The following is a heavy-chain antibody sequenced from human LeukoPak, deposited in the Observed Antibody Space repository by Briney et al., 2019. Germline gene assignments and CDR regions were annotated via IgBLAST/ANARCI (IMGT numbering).Heavy chain of an antibody. D-gene: IGHD5-18*01. CDR3: ATDRRGYSYGSFRY. V-gene: IGHV1-24*01. Sequence: ASVKVSCKVSGYTLTELSMHWVRQAPGKGLEWMGGFDPEDGETIYAQKFQGRVTMAEDTSTDTAYMELSSLRSEDTAVYYCATDRRGYSYGSFRYWGQGTLVTVSS. CDR2: FDPEDGET. CDR1: GYTLTELS. J-gene: IGHJ4*02.